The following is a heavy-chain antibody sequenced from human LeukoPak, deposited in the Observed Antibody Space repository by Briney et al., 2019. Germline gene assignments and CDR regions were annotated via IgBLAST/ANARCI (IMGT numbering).Heavy chain of an antibody. CDR2: IYYNGST. Sequence: SETLSLTCTVSGGPIRNDYWTWIRQPPGKGLEWIGYIYYNGSTNYNPSLRSRVTISLDTTRNQFFLKLISVTAADTAVYFCARDLHLWSPQRLGYNFYGMDVWGKGTTVTVSS. J-gene: IGHJ6*04. CDR3: ARDLHLWSPQRLGYNFYGMDV. V-gene: IGHV4-59*01. CDR1: GGPIRNDY. D-gene: IGHD2-21*01.